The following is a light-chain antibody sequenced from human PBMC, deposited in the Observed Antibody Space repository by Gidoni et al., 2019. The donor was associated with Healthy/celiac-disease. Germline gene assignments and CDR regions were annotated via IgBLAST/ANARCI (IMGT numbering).Light chain of an antibody. CDR1: QSVSSN. J-gene: IGKJ2*01. Sequence: EIVMAPSPATLSVSPGERATLSCRASQSVSSNFAWYQQKPGQDPRLLIYGASTMATGIPARFSGSGSGTDFTLTISSLQSEDFAVYYCQQYNNWPYTFGQGTKLEIK. CDR2: GAS. V-gene: IGKV3-15*01. CDR3: QQYNNWPYT.